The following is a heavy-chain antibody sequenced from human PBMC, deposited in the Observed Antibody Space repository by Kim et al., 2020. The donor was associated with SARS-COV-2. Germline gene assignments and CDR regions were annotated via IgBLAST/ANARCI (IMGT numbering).Heavy chain of an antibody. V-gene: IGHV1-3*01. D-gene: IGHD1-1*01. CDR3: ARDGTTRNGGYYFDY. J-gene: IGHJ4*02. Sequence: ASVNVSCKASGYTFSSYTMHWVRQAPGQGLEWMGWINVGYGNTKYLQKFQGRVTITRDTSASTAYMELSSLRSEDTAVYYCARDGTTRNGGYYFDYWGQGVLVTVSS. CDR2: INVGYGNT. CDR1: GYTFSSYT.